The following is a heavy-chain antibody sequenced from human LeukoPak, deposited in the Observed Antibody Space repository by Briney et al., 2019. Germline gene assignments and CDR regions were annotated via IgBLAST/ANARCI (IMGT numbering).Heavy chain of an antibody. V-gene: IGHV4-59*08. CDR2: IYYSGST. D-gene: IGHD1-14*01. Sequence: SETLSLTCTVSGGSISSYYWSWIRQPPGKGLEWIGYIYYSGSTNYNPSLKSRVTISVDTSKNQFSLKLSSVTAADTAVYYCARHLQSGTVVYWGQGTLVTVSS. CDR3: ARHLQSGTVVY. J-gene: IGHJ4*02. CDR1: GGSISSYY.